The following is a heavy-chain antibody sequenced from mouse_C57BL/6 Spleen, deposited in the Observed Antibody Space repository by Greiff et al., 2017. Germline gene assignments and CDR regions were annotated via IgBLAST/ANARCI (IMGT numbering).Heavy chain of an antibody. J-gene: IGHJ3*01. D-gene: IGHD3-2*02. V-gene: IGHV1-64*01. Sequence: VQLQQSGAELVKPGASVKLSCKASGYTFTSYWMHWVKQRPGQGLEWIGMIHPNSGSTNYNEKFKSKATLTVDKSSSTAYMQLSSLTSEDSAVYYCARGGSSGYGFAYWGQGTLVTVSA. CDR1: GYTFTSYW. CDR2: IHPNSGST. CDR3: ARGGSSGYGFAY.